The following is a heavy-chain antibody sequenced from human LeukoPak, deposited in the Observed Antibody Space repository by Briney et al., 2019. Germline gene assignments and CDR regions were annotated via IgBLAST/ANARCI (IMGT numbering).Heavy chain of an antibody. CDR2: ISDYNGNT. J-gene: IGHJ3*02. CDR3: VRDESVFDI. CDR1: DYTLIDYD. Sequence: ASVKVSCKASDYTLIDYDISWVRQAPGQGLEWMGWISDYNGNTNYAQKLQGRVTMTTDTSSTTAYMELRSLRSDDTAMYYCVRDESVFDIWGQGTMVTVSS. D-gene: IGHD5/OR15-5a*01. V-gene: IGHV1-18*01.